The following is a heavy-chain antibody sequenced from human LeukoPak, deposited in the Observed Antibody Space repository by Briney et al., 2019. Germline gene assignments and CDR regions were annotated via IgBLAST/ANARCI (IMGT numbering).Heavy chain of an antibody. CDR3: ARDPLIYGSQSYTFDI. Sequence: SETLSLTCTVSGGSISSGGYYWSWIRQHPGKGLEWIGYIYYSGSTYYNPSLKSRVTISVDTSKNQFSLKLSSVTAADTAVYYCARDPLIYGSQSYTFDIWGQGTMVTVSS. CDR1: GGSISSGGYY. CDR2: IYYSGST. J-gene: IGHJ3*02. V-gene: IGHV4-31*03. D-gene: IGHD3-10*01.